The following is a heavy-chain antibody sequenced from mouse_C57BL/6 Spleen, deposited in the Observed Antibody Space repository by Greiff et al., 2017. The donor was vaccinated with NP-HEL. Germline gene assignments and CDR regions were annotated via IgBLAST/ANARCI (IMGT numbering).Heavy chain of an antibody. CDR3: ARVYYGTIYAMDY. V-gene: IGHV1-64*01. CDR2: IHPNSGST. Sequence: QVQLQQSGAELVKPGASVKLSCKASGYTFTSYWMHWVKQRPGQGLEWIGMIHPNSGSTNYNEKFKSKATLTVDKSSSTAYMQLSSLTSEDSAVYYCARVYYGTIYAMDYWGQGTSVTVSS. D-gene: IGHD2-1*01. J-gene: IGHJ4*01. CDR1: GYTFTSYW.